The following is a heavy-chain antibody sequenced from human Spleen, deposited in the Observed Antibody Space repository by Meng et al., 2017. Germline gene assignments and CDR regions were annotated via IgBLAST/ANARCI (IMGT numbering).Heavy chain of an antibody. CDR3: TTDLPFTEGGVITT. D-gene: IGHD3-16*02. V-gene: IGHV3-21*03. CDR2: ISSSSSYI. J-gene: IGHJ5*02. Sequence: GGSLRLSCAASGFTFSSYSMNWVRQAPGKGLEWVSSISSSSSYIYYADSVKGRFTISRDNAKNSLYLQMNSLRAEDTAVYYCTTDLPFTEGGVITTWGQGTLVTVSS. CDR1: GFTFSSYS.